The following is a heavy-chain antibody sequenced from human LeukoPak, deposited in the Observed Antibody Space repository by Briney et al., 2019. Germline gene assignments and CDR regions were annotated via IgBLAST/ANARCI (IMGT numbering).Heavy chain of an antibody. V-gene: IGHV6-1*01. CDR1: GDSVSSNSAA. CDR2: TYYRSKWYN. CDR3: ARGSKTSSWSQNYYYMDV. J-gene: IGHJ6*03. D-gene: IGHD6-13*01. Sequence: SQTLSLTCAISGDSVSSNSAAWNWIRQSPSRGLEWLGRTYYRSKWYNDYAVSVKSRITINPDTSKNQFSLQLNSVTPEDTAVYYCARGSKTSSWSQNYYYMDVWGKGTTVTISS.